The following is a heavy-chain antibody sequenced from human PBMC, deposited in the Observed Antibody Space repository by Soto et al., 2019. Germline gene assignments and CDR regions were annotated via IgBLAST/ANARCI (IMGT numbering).Heavy chain of an antibody. J-gene: IGHJ3*01. CDR3: AHSYSSSPDDGSDV. D-gene: IGHD6-6*01. V-gene: IGHV2-5*02. CDR1: GFSLTTRGVG. CDR2: IYWDDDE. Sequence: QITLKESGQTLVKPTQILTLTCTFSGFSLTTRGVGVGWIRQPPGEALEWLALIYWDDDERYSPSLRSRLTITKDTSKNQVVLTMTNMEPVDTGTYYCAHSYSSSPDDGSDVWGQGTRVTVSS.